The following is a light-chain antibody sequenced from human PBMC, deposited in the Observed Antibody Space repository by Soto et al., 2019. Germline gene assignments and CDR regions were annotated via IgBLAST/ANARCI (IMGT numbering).Light chain of an antibody. CDR1: QSVDSN. CDR2: GAS. J-gene: IGKJ1*01. V-gene: IGKV3-20*01. CDR3: QQCGSSPWT. Sequence: IVMTQSPATLSVSPWDGATLSCRASQSVDSNLAWYQQKPGQTPRLLIYGASTRPTGIPDRFSGGGSGTDFTLTISRLEPEDFAVYYCQQCGSSPWTFGQGTKVDIK.